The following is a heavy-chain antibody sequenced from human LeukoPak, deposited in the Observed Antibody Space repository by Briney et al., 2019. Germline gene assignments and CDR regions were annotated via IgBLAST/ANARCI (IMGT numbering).Heavy chain of an antibody. Sequence: PGGSLRLSCAASGFTFSSYWMSWVRQAPGKGLEWVANIKQDGSEKYYVDSVKGRFTISRDNSKNTLYLQMNSLRAEDTAVYYCARTFDSYYYYMDVWGKGTTVTVSS. CDR3: ARTFDSYYYYMDV. CDR2: IKQDGSEK. J-gene: IGHJ6*03. V-gene: IGHV3-7*01. CDR1: GFTFSSYW.